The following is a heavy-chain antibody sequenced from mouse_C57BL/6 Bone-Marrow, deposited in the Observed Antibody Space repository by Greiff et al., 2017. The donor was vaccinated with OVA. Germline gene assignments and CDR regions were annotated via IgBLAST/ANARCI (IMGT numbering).Heavy chain of an antibody. V-gene: IGHV8-8*01. J-gene: IGHJ2*01. Sequence: QVTLKVSGPGILQPSQTLSLTCSFSGFSLSTFGMGVGWIRQPSGKGLEWLALIWWDDDKYYNPALKSRLTIPKDASKNQVFLKIANVDTAATATYYCARMAHYYYGGSYGDYWGQGTTLTVSS. D-gene: IGHD1-1*01. CDR3: ARMAHYYYGGSYGDY. CDR1: GFSLSTFGMG. CDR2: IWWDDDK.